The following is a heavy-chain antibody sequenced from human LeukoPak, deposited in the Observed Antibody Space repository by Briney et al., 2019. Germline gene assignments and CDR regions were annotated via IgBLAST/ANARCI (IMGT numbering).Heavy chain of an antibody. D-gene: IGHD2-21*02. CDR3: ARGTVTAPDY. J-gene: IGHJ4*02. CDR2: ISGSTGST. V-gene: IGHV3-23*01. Sequence: GGSLRLSCAASGLTFSNYAMNWVRQAPGKGLEWVSLISGSTGSTYYADSVKGRFTISRDNSKNTLYLQMNRLRPEDTAVYYCARGTVTAPDYWGQGTLVTVSS. CDR1: GLTFSNYA.